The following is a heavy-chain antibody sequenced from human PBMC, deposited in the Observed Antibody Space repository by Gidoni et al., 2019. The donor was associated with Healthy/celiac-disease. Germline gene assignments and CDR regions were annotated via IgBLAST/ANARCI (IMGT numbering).Heavy chain of an antibody. V-gene: IGHV4-59*01. CDR3: ARAVVVVPAAITYFDY. Sequence: QVQLQESGPGRVKPSETLSLTCTVSGGSISSYYWSWIRQPPGKGLEWIGYIYYSGSTNYNPSLKSRVTISVDTSKNQFSLKLSSVTAADTAVYYCARAVVVVPAAITYFDYWGQGTLVTVSS. D-gene: IGHD2-2*02. J-gene: IGHJ4*02. CDR1: GGSISSYY. CDR2: IYYSGST.